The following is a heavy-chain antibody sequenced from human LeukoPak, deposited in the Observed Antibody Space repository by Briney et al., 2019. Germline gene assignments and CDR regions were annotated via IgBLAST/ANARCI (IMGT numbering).Heavy chain of an antibody. Sequence: VASVKVSCKASGYTFTSYYMHWVRQAPGQGLEWMGIINPSGGSTSYAQKFQGRVTMTRDTSTSTVYMELSSLRSEDTAVYYCARAAKVYDILTGETFDIWGQGTMVTVSS. D-gene: IGHD3-9*01. J-gene: IGHJ3*02. CDR3: ARAAKVYDILTGETFDI. V-gene: IGHV1-46*01. CDR2: INPSGGST. CDR1: GYTFTSYY.